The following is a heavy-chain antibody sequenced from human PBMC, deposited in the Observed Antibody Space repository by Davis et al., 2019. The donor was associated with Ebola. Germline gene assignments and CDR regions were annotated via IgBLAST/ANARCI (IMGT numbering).Heavy chain of an antibody. CDR2: INPSGGST. D-gene: IGHD2-2*01. J-gene: IGHJ6*02. Sequence: ASVKVSCKASGYTFTSYYMHWVRQAPGQGLEWMGIINPSGGSTSYAQKFQGRVTMTRDTSTSTVYMELSSLRSEDTAVYYCARGHIVVVPPYYYGMDVWGQGTTVTVSS. V-gene: IGHV1-46*01. CDR3: ARGHIVVVPPYYYGMDV. CDR1: GYTFTSYY.